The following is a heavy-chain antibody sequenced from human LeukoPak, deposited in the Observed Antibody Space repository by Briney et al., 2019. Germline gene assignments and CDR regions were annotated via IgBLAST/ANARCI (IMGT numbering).Heavy chain of an antibody. CDR2: IYYSGST. CDR3: ARRTREDGYNIFDY. CDR1: GGSISSSSYY. D-gene: IGHD5-24*01. V-gene: IGHV4-39*01. J-gene: IGHJ4*02. Sequence: PSETLSLTCTVSGGSISSSSYYWGWIRQPPGKGLEWIGSIYYSGSTYYNPSLKSRVTISVDTSKNQFSLKLSSVTAADTAVYYCARRTREDGYNIFDYWGQGTLVTVSS.